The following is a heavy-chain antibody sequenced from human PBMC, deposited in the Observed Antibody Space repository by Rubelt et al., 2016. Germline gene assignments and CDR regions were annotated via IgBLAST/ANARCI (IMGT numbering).Heavy chain of an antibody. V-gene: IGHV4-34*01. D-gene: IGHD2-21*01. J-gene: IGHJ3*02. Sequence: QVQLQQWGAGLLKPSETLSLTCAVYGGSISGYYWSWIRQPPGKGLEWIGEINPSGNTDYNPSLTSRVTISAETSKNQFSLNPSSLTDAETAVYYGARAPATVPEIVVDGFDIWGQGTMVTVSS. CDR1: GGSISGYY. CDR2: INPSGNT. CDR3: ARAPATVPEIVVDGFDI.